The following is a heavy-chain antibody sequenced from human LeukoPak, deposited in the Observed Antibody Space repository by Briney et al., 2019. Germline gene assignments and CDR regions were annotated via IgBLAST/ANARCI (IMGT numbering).Heavy chain of an antibody. V-gene: IGHV3-21*04. CDR2: ISSSSSYI. CDR3: AKTTVTIEDYFDY. CDR1: GFTFSSYS. J-gene: IGHJ4*02. Sequence: GGSLRLSCAASGFTFSSYSMNWVRQAPGKGLEWVSSISSSSSYIYYADSVKGRFTISRDNAKNSLYLQMNSLRAEDTAVYYCAKTTVTIEDYFDYWGQGTLVTVSS. D-gene: IGHD4-17*01.